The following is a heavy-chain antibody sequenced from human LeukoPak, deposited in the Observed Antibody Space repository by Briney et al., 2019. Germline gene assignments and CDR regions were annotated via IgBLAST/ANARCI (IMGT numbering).Heavy chain of an antibody. Sequence: TGGSLRLSCAASGLNLNTYWMSWVRQAPGKGLEWVANILRDGSEKYYVDSVKGRFTISRDNAKNSLYLQMNSLRAEDTAVYYCARVYYDILTGYQFFYYFDYWGQGTLVTVSS. D-gene: IGHD3-9*01. J-gene: IGHJ4*02. CDR3: ARVYYDILTGYQFFYYFDY. CDR2: ILRDGSEK. CDR1: GLNLNTYW. V-gene: IGHV3-7*04.